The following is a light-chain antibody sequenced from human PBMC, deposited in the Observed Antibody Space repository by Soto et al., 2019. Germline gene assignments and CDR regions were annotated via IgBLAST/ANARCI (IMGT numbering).Light chain of an antibody. CDR1: QTISTN. Sequence: VVMTQSPATLSVSPGERATLSCRANQTISTNLAWYQQKPGQAPRLLIYGASTRATGIPAIFSGSGSGTELTLTISSLQSEDFTVYYCQHYNNWLGTFGGGTKVEIK. CDR3: QHYNNWLGT. V-gene: IGKV3-15*01. CDR2: GAS. J-gene: IGKJ4*01.